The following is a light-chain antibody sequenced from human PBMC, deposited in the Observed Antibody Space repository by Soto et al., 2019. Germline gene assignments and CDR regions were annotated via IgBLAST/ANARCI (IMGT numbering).Light chain of an antibody. CDR3: QQRSNWPRT. CDR2: DAS. V-gene: IGKV3D-20*02. J-gene: IGKJ3*01. CDR1: ESVSNNY. Sequence: EIVLTQSPGTLSLSPWERATLSCRASESVSNNYLAWYQQRPGQAPRLLIYDASNRATGIPARFSGSGSGTDFTLTISSLEPEDFAVYYCQQRSNWPRTFGPGTKVDIK.